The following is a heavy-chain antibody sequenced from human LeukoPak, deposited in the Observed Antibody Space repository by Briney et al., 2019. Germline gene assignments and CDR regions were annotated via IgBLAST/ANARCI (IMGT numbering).Heavy chain of an antibody. CDR2: IWYDGSNK. D-gene: IGHD2-15*01. CDR1: GFTFSSYG. Sequence: PGRSLRLSCAASGFTFSSYGMPWVRQAPGKGLEWVAVIWYDGSNKYYADSVKGRFTISRDNSKNTLYLQMNSLRAEDTAVYYCAKDRSGGSLTLDYWGQGTLVTVSS. J-gene: IGHJ4*02. V-gene: IGHV3-33*06. CDR3: AKDRSGGSLTLDY.